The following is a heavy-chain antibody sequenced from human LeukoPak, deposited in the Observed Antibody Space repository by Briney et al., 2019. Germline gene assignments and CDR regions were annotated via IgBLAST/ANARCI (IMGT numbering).Heavy chain of an antibody. J-gene: IGHJ4*02. D-gene: IGHD3-22*01. CDR2: VDPEDGET. Sequence: ASVKVSCKVSGYTFTDYYMHWVQQAPGKGLEWMGLVDPEDGETIYAEKFQGRVTITADTSTDTAYMELSSLRSEDTAVYYCATNLLGLGSYYDSSGYYSPDYWGQGTPVTVSS. V-gene: IGHV1-69-2*01. CDR3: ATNLLGLGSYYDSSGYYSPDY. CDR1: GYTFTDYY.